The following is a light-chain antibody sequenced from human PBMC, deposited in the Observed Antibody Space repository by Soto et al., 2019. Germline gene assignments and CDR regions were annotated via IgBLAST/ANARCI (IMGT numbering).Light chain of an antibody. CDR3: QQYDSSPWT. Sequence: EMVLTQSPGTLSLSPGARATLSCRASQSVSSSFLAWYQQQSGRAPRLLIYGASNTAAGIPDRFSGSGSGTDFTLTISRLEPEDFAVYYCQQYDSSPWTFGHGTKVEIK. V-gene: IGKV3-20*01. J-gene: IGKJ1*01. CDR2: GAS. CDR1: QSVSSSF.